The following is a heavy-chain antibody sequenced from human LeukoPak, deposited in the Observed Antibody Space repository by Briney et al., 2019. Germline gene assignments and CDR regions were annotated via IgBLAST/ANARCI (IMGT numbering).Heavy chain of an antibody. J-gene: IGHJ6*03. Sequence: GGSLRLSCAASGFTFSSYGMHWVRQAPGKGLEWVAFIRYDGSNKYYADSVKGRFTISRDNSKNTLYLQMNSLRAEDTAVYYCARARFGGQYYYYYYMDVWGKGTTVTISS. D-gene: IGHD3-10*01. V-gene: IGHV3-30*02. CDR1: GFTFSSYG. CDR3: ARARFGGQYYYYYYMDV. CDR2: IRYDGSNK.